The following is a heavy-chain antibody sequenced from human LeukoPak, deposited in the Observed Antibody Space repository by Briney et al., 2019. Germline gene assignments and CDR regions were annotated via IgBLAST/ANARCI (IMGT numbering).Heavy chain of an antibody. V-gene: IGHV3-23*01. CDR1: GFTFSDAW. Sequence: GGSPRLSCAASGFTFSDAWMTWVRQAPGKGLEWVSAISGSGGSTYYADSVKGRFTISRDNSKNTLYLQMNSLRAEDTAVYYCAKDLFTYYYGSGSYPFDYWGQGTLVTVSS. CDR3: AKDLFTYYYGSGSYPFDY. D-gene: IGHD3-10*01. CDR2: ISGSGGST. J-gene: IGHJ4*02.